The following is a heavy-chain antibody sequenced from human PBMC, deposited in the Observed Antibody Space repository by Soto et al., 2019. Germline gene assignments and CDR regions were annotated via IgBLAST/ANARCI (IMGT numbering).Heavy chain of an antibody. J-gene: IGHJ4*02. CDR3: AKLGPLRYFDWLGSRLDY. V-gene: IGHV3-30*18. D-gene: IGHD3-9*01. CDR1: GFTFSSYG. CDR2: ISYDGSNK. Sequence: SLRLSCAASGFTFSSYGMHWVRQAPGKGLEWVAVISYDGSNKYYADSVKGRFTISRDNSKNTLYLQMNSLRAEDTAVYYCAKLGPLRYFDWLGSRLDYWGQGTLVTVSS.